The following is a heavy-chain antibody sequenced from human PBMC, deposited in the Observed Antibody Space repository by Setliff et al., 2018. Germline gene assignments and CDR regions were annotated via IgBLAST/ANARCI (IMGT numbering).Heavy chain of an antibody. J-gene: IGHJ6*03. CDR1: GFPFSDFY. CDR3: ARDISVTMVREGGMDV. CDR2: ISISGNTV. D-gene: IGHD3-10*01. V-gene: IGHV3-11*04. Sequence: PGGSLRLSCAASGFPFSDFYMNWIRQAPGKALEWVSYISISGNTVDYADFAKGRFTISRDNARNSLYLQMNNLRAEDTAVYYCARDISVTMVREGGMDVWGKGTTVTVSS.